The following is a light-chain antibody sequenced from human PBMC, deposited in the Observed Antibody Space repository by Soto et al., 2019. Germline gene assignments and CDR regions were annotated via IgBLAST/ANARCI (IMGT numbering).Light chain of an antibody. J-gene: IGKJ1*01. Sequence: EIVMTQSPATLSVSPGERATLSCRASQSVSSNLDWYQQKPGQAPRLLIYGASTRATGIPARFGGSGSGTEFTLTITTLLSNAFALSYGEQYNNWPPWTFGQGTKVEIK. CDR2: GAS. CDR1: QSVSSN. V-gene: IGKV3-15*01. CDR3: EQYNNWPPWT.